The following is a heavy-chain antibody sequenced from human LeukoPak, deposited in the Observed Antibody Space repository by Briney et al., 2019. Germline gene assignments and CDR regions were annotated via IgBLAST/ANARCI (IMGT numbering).Heavy chain of an antibody. Sequence: ASVKVSCKASGYTFTSYGISWVRQAPGQGLEWMGWISAYNGNTNYAQKLQGRVTMTTDTSTSTAYMELRSLRSDDTAVYYCARANRNYYDSSGYRNWFDPWGQGTLVTVSS. CDR3: ARANRNYYDSSGYRNWFDP. V-gene: IGHV1-18*01. CDR2: ISAYNGNT. CDR1: GYTFTSYG. D-gene: IGHD3-22*01. J-gene: IGHJ5*02.